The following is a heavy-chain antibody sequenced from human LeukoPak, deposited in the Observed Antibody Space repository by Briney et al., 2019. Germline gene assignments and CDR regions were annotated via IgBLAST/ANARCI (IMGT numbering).Heavy chain of an antibody. V-gene: IGHV4-61*02. CDR1: GGSISSGGYC. CDR2: IYTSGST. D-gene: IGHD3-22*01. Sequence: SQTLSLTCTVSGGSISSGGYCWSWIRQPAGKGLEWIGRIYTSGSTNYNPSLKSRVTISVDTSKNQFSLKLSSVTAADTAVYYCARDLTRGYLGSGNWFDPWGQGTLVTVSS. CDR3: ARDLTRGYLGSGNWFDP. J-gene: IGHJ5*02.